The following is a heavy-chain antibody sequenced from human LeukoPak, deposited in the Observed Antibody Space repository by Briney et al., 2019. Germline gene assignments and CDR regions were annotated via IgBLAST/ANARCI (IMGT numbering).Heavy chain of an antibody. CDR2: INRSGNT. Sequence: SETLSLTCAVYGGSFSGYYWSWIRQPPGKGLEWIGEINRSGNTNYNSSLKRRVTMSVDTSKNQFSLKLSSVTAADTAVYYCARDLSAWWFDPWGQGTLVTVSS. CDR3: ARDLSAWWFDP. V-gene: IGHV4-34*01. J-gene: IGHJ5*02. D-gene: IGHD5/OR15-5a*01. CDR1: GGSFSGYY.